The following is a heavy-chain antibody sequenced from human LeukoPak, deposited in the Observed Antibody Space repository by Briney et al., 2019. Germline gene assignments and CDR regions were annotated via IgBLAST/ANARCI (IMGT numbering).Heavy chain of an antibody. D-gene: IGHD1-1*01. CDR2: TYSDGST. J-gene: IGHJ6*02. CDR3: ARDGGSSTKEPTGGYYYYGMDV. CDR1: GFTVSRNY. V-gene: IGHV3-53*01. Sequence: GGSLRLSCAASGFTVSRNYMSWVRQAPGKGLEWVSLTYSDGSTSYTESVKGRFTISRDNSKSTLSLQLNSLRAEDTAVYYCARDGGSSTKEPTGGYYYYGMDVWGQGTTVTVFS.